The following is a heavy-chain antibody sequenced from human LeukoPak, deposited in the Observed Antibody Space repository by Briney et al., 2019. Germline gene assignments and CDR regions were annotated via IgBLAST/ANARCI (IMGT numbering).Heavy chain of an antibody. CDR1: GGSFSDYY. V-gene: IGHV4-34*01. J-gene: IGHJ4*02. CDR2: INHSGST. CDR3: ARVNWGRIDY. D-gene: IGHD7-27*01. Sequence: SETLSLTCAVYGGSFSDYYWSWIRQPPGKGLEWIGEINHSGSTNYNPSLKSRVTISVDTSKNQFSLKLSSVTAADTAVYYCARVNWGRIDYWGQGTLVTVSS.